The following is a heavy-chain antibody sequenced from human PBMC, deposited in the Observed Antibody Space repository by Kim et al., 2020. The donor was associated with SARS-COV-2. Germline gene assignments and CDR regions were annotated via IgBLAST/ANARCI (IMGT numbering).Heavy chain of an antibody. CDR2: VNRDGSST. D-gene: IGHD3-16*01. V-gene: IGHV3-74*01. CDR3: ASLSTGYVWDKFDY. CDR1: RFTFSSYW. Sequence: GGSLRLSCVASRFTFSSYWMHWVRQAPGKGLVWVSRVNRDGSSTSYADSVKGRFTISRDNARNTLYLQMHRLRDEDTAVYYCASLSTGYVWDKFDYWGQGTTVTVSS. J-gene: IGHJ4*02.